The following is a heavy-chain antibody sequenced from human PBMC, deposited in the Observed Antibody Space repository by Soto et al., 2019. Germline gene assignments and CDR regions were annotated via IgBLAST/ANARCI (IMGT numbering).Heavy chain of an antibody. CDR2: ISYDGSNK. Sequence: QVQLVESGGGVVQPGRSLRLSCAASGFTFSSYAMHWVRQAPGKGLEWVAVISYDGSNKYYADSVKGRFTISRDNSQNPLYLQLNSLRAEDTAVYYCAREVLRHLVVITYYCDYWGQGTLVTVSS. V-gene: IGHV3-30-3*01. CDR1: GFTFSSYA. D-gene: IGHD3-22*01. J-gene: IGHJ4*02. CDR3: AREVLRHLVVITYYCDY.